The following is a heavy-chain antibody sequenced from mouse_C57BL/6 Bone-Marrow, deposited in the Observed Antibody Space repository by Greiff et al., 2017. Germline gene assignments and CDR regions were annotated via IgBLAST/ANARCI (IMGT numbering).Heavy chain of an antibody. D-gene: IGHD2-3*01. J-gene: IGHJ2*01. V-gene: IGHV5-12*01. CDR2: ISNGGGST. CDR1: GFTFSDYY. Sequence: EVQGVESGGGLVQPGGSLKLSCAASGFTFSDYYMYWVRQTPEKRLEWVAYISNGGGSTYYPDTVKGRFTISRDNAKNTLYLQMSRLKSEDTAMYYCARQGWLLPDYWGQGTTLTVSS. CDR3: ARQGWLLPDY.